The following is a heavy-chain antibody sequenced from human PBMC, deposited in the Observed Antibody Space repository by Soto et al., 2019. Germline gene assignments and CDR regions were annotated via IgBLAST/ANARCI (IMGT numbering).Heavy chain of an antibody. Sequence: EVQLVQSGGGVVQPGGSLRLSCAASGFSVNNNYMSWVRQAPGKGLEWVSVIYSGGSTYYADSVKGRFTISRDNSKNTLYLQMNSLRAEDTAVYYCARDSTAHYYMDVWGKGTTVTVSS. D-gene: IGHD2-2*01. V-gene: IGHV3-66*01. J-gene: IGHJ6*03. CDR2: IYSGGST. CDR3: ARDSTAHYYMDV. CDR1: GFSVNNNY.